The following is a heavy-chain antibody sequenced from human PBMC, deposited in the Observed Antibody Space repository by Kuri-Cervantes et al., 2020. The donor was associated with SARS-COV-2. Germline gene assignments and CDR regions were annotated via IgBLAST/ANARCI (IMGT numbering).Heavy chain of an antibody. CDR3: ANLQWLLIDDAFDI. D-gene: IGHD3-22*01. J-gene: IGHJ3*02. CDR2: ISGSGGST. Sequence: GESLKISCAASGFTFSSYAMSWVRQAPGKGLEWVSAISGSGGSTYYADFVKGRFTISRDNSKNTLYLQMNSLRAGDTAVYYCANLQWLLIDDAFDIWGQGTMVTVSS. CDR1: GFTFSSYA. V-gene: IGHV3-23*01.